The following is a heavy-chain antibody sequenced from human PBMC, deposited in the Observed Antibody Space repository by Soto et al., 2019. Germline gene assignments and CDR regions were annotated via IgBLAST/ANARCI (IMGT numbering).Heavy chain of an antibody. CDR2: IIPIFGTA. CDR1: GGTFSTYS. J-gene: IGHJ4*02. Sequence: QVQLVQSGAEVKKPGSSVKVSCQTSGGTFSTYSIVWVRQAPGEGLEWMGGIIPIFGTANYAQKFQDRVTITADTSTNPAFMELSSLKSEDTAMYYCASSSGNNYGVGTNYYFDCWGQATLVTVSS. V-gene: IGHV1-69*06. CDR3: ASSSGNNYGVGTNYYFDC. D-gene: IGHD1-26*01.